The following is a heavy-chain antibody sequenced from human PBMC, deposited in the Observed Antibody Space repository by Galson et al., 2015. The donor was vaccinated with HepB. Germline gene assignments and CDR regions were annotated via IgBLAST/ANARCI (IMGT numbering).Heavy chain of an antibody. Sequence: SVKVSCKASGGPFISHAISWVRQAPGQGFEWMGRIIPVVGVGNYAPKFQGRVTITADESTSTVYMELRSLGSEDTAMYYCARSPYDSSGFRLGYWGQGTLVTVSS. CDR3: ARSPYDSSGFRLGY. CDR1: GGPFISHA. J-gene: IGHJ4*02. D-gene: IGHD3-22*01. V-gene: IGHV1-69*04. CDR2: IIPVVGVG.